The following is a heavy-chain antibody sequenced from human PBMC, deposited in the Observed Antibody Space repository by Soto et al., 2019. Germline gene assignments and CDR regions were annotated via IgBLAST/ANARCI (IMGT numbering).Heavy chain of an antibody. Sequence: GGSLGLSCAASGFTFSSYAMHWVRQAPGKGLEWVAVISYDGSNKYYADSAKGRFTISRDNSKNTLYLQMNSLRAEDTAVYYCARASSMTAILYGMDVWGQGTTVTVSS. CDR2: ISYDGSNK. J-gene: IGHJ6*02. D-gene: IGHD2-21*02. CDR1: GFTFSSYA. CDR3: ARASSMTAILYGMDV. V-gene: IGHV3-30-3*01.